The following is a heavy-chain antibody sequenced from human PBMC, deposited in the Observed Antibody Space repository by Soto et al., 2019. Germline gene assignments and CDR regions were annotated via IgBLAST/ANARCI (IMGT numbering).Heavy chain of an antibody. Sequence: QVQLVQSGAEVKKPGASVKVSCKASGYTFTNYGITWVRQAPGQGLEWMGWISAYNGNTNYAQKLQGRVTMTTDTSTTTAYMERRSLRSDDTAVYYCARSYYGSGTPYYYGMVVWGQGTMVTVSS. J-gene: IGHJ6*02. D-gene: IGHD3-10*01. CDR3: ARSYYGSGTPYYYGMVV. CDR1: GYTFTNYG. CDR2: ISAYNGNT. V-gene: IGHV1-18*01.